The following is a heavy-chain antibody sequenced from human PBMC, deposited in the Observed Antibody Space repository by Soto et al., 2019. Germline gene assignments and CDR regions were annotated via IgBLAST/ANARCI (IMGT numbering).Heavy chain of an antibody. V-gene: IGHV3-74*01. D-gene: IGHD6-19*01. J-gene: IGHJ3*02. CDR3: ARVRIIAVAGHLDAFDI. Sequence: GGSLRLSCAASGFTFSSYWMHWVRQAPGKGLVWVSRINSDGSSTSYADSVKGRFTISRDNAKNTLYLQMNSLRAEDTAVYYCARVRIIAVAGHLDAFDIWGQGTMVTVSS. CDR2: INSDGSST. CDR1: GFTFSSYW.